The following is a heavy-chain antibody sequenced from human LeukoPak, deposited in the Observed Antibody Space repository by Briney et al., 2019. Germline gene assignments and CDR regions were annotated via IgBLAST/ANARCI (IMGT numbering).Heavy chain of an antibody. Sequence: PGGSLRLSCAASGFTFSSYAMSWVRQAPGKGLEWVSSISRSGGSTYYADSVKGRFTISRDNSKKTLYLKMNSLRAEDTAVYYCAKDASTWSRLPGWKDYWGQGTLVTVSS. CDR1: GFTFSSYA. D-gene: IGHD3-3*01. CDR3: AKDASTWSRLPGWKDY. V-gene: IGHV3-23*01. CDR2: ISRSGGST. J-gene: IGHJ4*02.